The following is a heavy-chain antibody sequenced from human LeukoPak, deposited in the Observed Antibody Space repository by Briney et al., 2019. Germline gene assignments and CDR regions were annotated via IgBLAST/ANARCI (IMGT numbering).Heavy chain of an antibody. V-gene: IGHV3-48*04. J-gene: IGHJ6*02. D-gene: IGHD6-13*01. CDR3: ARDPPGQLVLDYYYYYGMDV. CDR2: ISSSSSTI. Sequence: GGSLRLSCAASGFTVSGTYMNWVRQAPGKGLEWVSYISSSSSTIYYADSVKGRFTISRDNAKNSLYLQMNSLRAEDTAVYYCARDPPGQLVLDYYYYYGMDVWGLGTTVTVSS. CDR1: GFTVSGTY.